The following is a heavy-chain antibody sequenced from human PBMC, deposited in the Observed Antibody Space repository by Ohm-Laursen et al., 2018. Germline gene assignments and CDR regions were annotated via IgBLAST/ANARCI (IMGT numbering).Heavy chain of an antibody. J-gene: IGHJ4*02. Sequence: SLRLSCAASGFAFEDSWMTWVRQAPGKGLEWVANIKQDGSEKYYVDSVKGRFTISRDNAKNSLYLQMNSLRAEDTAVYYCARPLSSKERDGSYPYWGQGTLVTVSS. V-gene: IGHV3-7*01. CDR2: IKQDGSEK. CDR1: GFAFEDSW. D-gene: IGHD1-26*01. CDR3: ARPLSSKERDGSYPY.